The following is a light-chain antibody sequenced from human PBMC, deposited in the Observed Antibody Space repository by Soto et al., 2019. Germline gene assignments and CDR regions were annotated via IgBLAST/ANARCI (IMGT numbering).Light chain of an antibody. CDR2: GAS. CDR3: QQYNNWPWT. J-gene: IGKJ1*01. Sequence: EIVMTQSPATLSVSPGERATLSCRASQSVSTNLAWNQQKPGQAPRLLIYGASTRATGIPARFSGSGSGTEFTLTISRLQSEDFEVYYCQQYNNWPWTFGQGTKVDIK. V-gene: IGKV3-15*01. CDR1: QSVSTN.